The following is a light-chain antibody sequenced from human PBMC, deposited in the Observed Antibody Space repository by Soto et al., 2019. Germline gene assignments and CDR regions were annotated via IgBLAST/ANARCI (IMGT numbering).Light chain of an antibody. CDR3: QHYGTSPTWT. J-gene: IGKJ1*01. Sequence: EIVLTPSPGTLSLSPGERATLSCRASQSVSSSYLAWYQQKPGQAPRLLIYGASSRATGIPDRFSGSGSGTDFTLTISRLEPEDFAVYYCQHYGTSPTWTFGQGTKVDIK. CDR2: GAS. CDR1: QSVSSSY. V-gene: IGKV3-20*01.